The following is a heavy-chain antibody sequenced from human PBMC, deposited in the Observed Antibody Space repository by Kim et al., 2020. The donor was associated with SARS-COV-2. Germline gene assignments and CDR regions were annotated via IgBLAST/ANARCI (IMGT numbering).Heavy chain of an antibody. Sequence: GGSLRLSCAASGFTVSSNYMSWVRQAPGKGLEWVSVIYSGGSTYYADSVKGRFTISRDNSKNTLYLQMNSLRAEDTAVYYCARTSSGWYPYGMDVWGQGTTVTVSS. J-gene: IGHJ6*02. CDR2: IYSGGST. CDR1: GFTVSSNY. CDR3: ARTSSGWYPYGMDV. V-gene: IGHV3-53*01. D-gene: IGHD6-19*01.